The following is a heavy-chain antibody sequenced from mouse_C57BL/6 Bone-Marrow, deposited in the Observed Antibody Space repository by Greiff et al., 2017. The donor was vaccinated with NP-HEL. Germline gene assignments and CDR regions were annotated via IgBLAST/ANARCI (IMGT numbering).Heavy chain of an antibody. J-gene: IGHJ4*01. V-gene: IGHV1-78*01. CDR2: IYPRDGST. CDR3: ARFGYDGGDYYAMDY. Sequence: QVQLQQSDAELVKPGASVKISCKVSGYTFTDHTIHWMKQRPEQGLEWIGYIYPRDGSTKYNEKFKGKATLTADKSSSTAYMQLNSLTSEDSAVYFCARFGYDGGDYYAMDYWGQGTSVTVSS. CDR1: GYTFTDHT. D-gene: IGHD2-2*01.